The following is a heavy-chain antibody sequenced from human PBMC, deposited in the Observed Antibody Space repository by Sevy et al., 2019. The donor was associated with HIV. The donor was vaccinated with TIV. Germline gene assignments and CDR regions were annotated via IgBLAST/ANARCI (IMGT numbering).Heavy chain of an antibody. D-gene: IGHD3-22*01. CDR3: ARKVVITNDASDI. CDR2: INPNSGGT. Sequence: ASVKVSCKDSGYTFTGYYMHWVRQAPGQGLEWMGWINPNSGGTNYAQKFQGRVTMTRDTSISTAYMELSRLRSDDTAVYYCARKVVITNDASDIWGQGTMVTVSS. V-gene: IGHV1-2*02. J-gene: IGHJ3*02. CDR1: GYTFTGYY.